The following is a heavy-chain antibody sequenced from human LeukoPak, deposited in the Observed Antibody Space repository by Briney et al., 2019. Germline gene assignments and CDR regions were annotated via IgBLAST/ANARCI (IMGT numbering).Heavy chain of an antibody. CDR2: ISGDEIWT. Sequence: GGSLRLSCAASGFTLSNHWMHWVRQAPGKGLVWVSRISGDEIWTSYADSVKGRFIISRDNAKDTLYLQMNSLRTEDTAVYYCAREYNSGPKQTHAFDIWGQGTMVTASS. CDR1: GFTLSNHW. D-gene: IGHD3-22*01. V-gene: IGHV3-74*01. J-gene: IGHJ3*02. CDR3: AREYNSGPKQTHAFDI.